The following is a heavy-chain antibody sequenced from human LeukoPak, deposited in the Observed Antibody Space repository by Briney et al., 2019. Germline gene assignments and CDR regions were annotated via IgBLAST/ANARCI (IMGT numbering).Heavy chain of an antibody. D-gene: IGHD3-22*01. Sequence: PGRSLRLSCVASGLTFSSYGMHWVRQAPGKGLEWVAVISYDGSNIYYAASVKGQFTISRDNSKNTLYLQMNSLRAEDTAVYYCAKVGCGSGYCAFDYWGQGTLVTVSS. CDR1: GLTFSSYG. V-gene: IGHV3-30*18. CDR3: AKVGCGSGYCAFDY. CDR2: ISYDGSNI. J-gene: IGHJ4*02.